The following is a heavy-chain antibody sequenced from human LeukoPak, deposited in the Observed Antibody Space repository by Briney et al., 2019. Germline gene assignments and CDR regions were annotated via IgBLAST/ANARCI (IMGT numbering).Heavy chain of an antibody. D-gene: IGHD3-10*01. CDR1: GGSFSGYY. CDR2: ITHSGSP. Sequence: SETLSLTCAVYGGSFSGYYWSWIRQPPGKGLEWIGEITHSGSPNYNPSLKSRATISIDTSKNHFSLKLSPVTAADTAVYYYARDLSDYYGSGSYRPIDAFDIWGPGTMVTVSS. V-gene: IGHV4-34*01. CDR3: ARDLSDYYGSGSYRPIDAFDI. J-gene: IGHJ3*02.